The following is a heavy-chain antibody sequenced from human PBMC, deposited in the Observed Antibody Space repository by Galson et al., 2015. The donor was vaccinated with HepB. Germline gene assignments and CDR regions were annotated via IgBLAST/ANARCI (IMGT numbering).Heavy chain of an antibody. V-gene: IGHV3-7*01. D-gene: IGHD6-13*01. CDR1: GFTFSSYW. CDR2: IRQDGSEK. J-gene: IGHJ4*02. Sequence: SLRLSCAASGFTFSSYWMSWVRQAPGKGLEWVANIRQDGSEKYYVDSVKGRFTISRDNAKKSLYLQMNSLRAEDTAVYYCARDSSSWGFDYWGQGTLVTVSS. CDR3: ARDSSSWGFDY.